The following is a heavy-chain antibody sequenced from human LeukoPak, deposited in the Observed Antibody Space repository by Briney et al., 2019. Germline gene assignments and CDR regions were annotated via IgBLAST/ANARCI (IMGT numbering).Heavy chain of an antibody. CDR1: GFTFSSYG. CDR2: ISYDGSNK. D-gene: IGHD3-22*01. V-gene: IGHV3-30*18. J-gene: IGHJ4*02. Sequence: PGGSLRLSCAASGFTFSSYGMHWVRQAPGKGLEWVAVISYDGSNKYYADSVKGRFTISRDNSKNTLYLQMNSLRAEDTAVYYCAKDSAYYYDSSGYYYDWGQGTLVTVSS. CDR3: AKDSAYYYDSSGYYYD.